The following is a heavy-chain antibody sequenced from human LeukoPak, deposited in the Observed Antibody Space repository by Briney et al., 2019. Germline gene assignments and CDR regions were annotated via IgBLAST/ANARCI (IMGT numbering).Heavy chain of an antibody. CDR3: VRDIPGEGSLDAFDI. CDR2: ISPYNDNA. Sequence: ASVKVSCKASGYTLTSYGISWVRQAPGQGLEWMGWISPYNDNANYAQKLQGRVTMTTDTSTTTVYMEVRSLRSDDTAVYYCVRDIPGEGSLDAFDIWGQGTMVTVSS. CDR1: GYTLTSYG. J-gene: IGHJ3*02. V-gene: IGHV1-18*01. D-gene: IGHD3-16*01.